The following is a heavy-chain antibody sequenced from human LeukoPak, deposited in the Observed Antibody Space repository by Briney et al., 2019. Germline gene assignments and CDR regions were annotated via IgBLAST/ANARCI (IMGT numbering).Heavy chain of an antibody. Sequence: SETLSLTCTVSGGSFSSYYWSWIRQPPGKGLEWIGYFYNSESTNYNSSLQRRVTMSLDTSKNQLCLKLSSVTAADTAVYYCARFHSGPSGWYVLWYFDLWGRGTLFTVSS. V-gene: IGHV4-4*09. J-gene: IGHJ2*01. CDR3: ARFHSGPSGWYVLWYFDL. CDR2: FYNSEST. D-gene: IGHD6-19*01. CDR1: GGSFSSYY.